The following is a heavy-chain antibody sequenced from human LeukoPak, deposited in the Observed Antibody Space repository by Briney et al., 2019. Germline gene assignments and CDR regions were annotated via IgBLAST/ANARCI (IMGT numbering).Heavy chain of an antibody. CDR2: IYHSGST. J-gene: IGHJ5*02. CDR3: ARTTTYDFWSGYYLGKYWFDP. V-gene: IGHV4-38-2*02. Sequence: SETLSLTCTVSGYSISSGYYWGWIRQPPGKGLEWIGSIYHSGSTYYNPSLKSRVTISVDTSKNQFSLKLSSVTAADTAVYYCARTTTYDFWSGYYLGKYWFDPWGQGTLVTVSS. D-gene: IGHD3-3*01. CDR1: GYSISSGYY.